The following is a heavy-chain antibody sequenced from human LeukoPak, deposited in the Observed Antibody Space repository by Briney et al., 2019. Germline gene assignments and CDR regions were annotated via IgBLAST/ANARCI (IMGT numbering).Heavy chain of an antibody. V-gene: IGHV1-69*13. CDR2: IIPIFGTA. D-gene: IGHD3-9*01. J-gene: IGHJ4*02. CDR3: ARGKVSYDILTGYYSLDY. CDR1: GFTFTNYD. Sequence: SVKVSCKATGFTFTNYDINWVRQATGQGLEWMGGIIPIFGTANYAQKFQGRVTITADESTSTAYMELSSLRSEDTAVYYCARGKVSYDILTGYYSLDYWGQGTLVTVSS.